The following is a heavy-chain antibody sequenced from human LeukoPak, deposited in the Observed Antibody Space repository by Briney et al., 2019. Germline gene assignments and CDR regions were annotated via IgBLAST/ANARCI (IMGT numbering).Heavy chain of an antibody. CDR1: GFTFSTYA. Sequence: GGSLRLSCAASGFTFSTYAMTWVRQARGKGLEWVSTIDSVRNTHYADSVKGRFTISRDNSKNTVHLQMNSLRAEDTAVYYCAKRLSASDWFEVDYWGQGTLVTVSS. D-gene: IGHD3-9*01. CDR2: IDSVRNT. J-gene: IGHJ4*02. CDR3: AKRLSASDWFEVDY. V-gene: IGHV3-23*01.